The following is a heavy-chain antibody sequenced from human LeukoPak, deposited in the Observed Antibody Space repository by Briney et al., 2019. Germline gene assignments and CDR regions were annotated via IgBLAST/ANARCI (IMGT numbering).Heavy chain of an antibody. Sequence: GRSLRLSCAASGFTFGDYAMHWVRHAPGKGLEWLSGISWNSGSIGYADSVKGRFTISRDNAKNSLYLQMNSLRAEDTAVYYCAKDINSSGYFGYFDYWGQGTLVTVSS. CDR2: ISWNSGSI. V-gene: IGHV3-9*01. J-gene: IGHJ4*02. CDR1: GFTFGDYA. D-gene: IGHD3-22*01. CDR3: AKDINSSGYFGYFDY.